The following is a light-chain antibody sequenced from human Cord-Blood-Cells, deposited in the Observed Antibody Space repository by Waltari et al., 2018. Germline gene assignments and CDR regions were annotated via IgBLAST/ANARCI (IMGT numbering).Light chain of an antibody. Sequence: DIVMTQSPLSLPVTPGEPASISCRSSQSLLHSNGYNYLDWYLQKPGQSPQLLIYLGSNRASWVPDRFSCSGSGTDFTLKISRVEAEDVGVYYCMQALQTPLTFGQGTKVEIK. CDR1: QSLLHSNGYNY. CDR3: MQALQTPLT. J-gene: IGKJ1*01. V-gene: IGKV2-28*01. CDR2: LGS.